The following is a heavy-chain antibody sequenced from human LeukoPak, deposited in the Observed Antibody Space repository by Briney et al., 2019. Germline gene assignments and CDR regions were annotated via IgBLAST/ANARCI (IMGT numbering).Heavy chain of an antibody. D-gene: IGHD3-10*01. CDR3: ARGDNGSGTYNGLDTFDI. J-gene: IGHJ3*02. CDR1: GFTFSNYA. CDR2: IVGTGGST. Sequence: QPGASLRLSCAASGFTFSNYAMSWVRQAPGKGLEWVSAIVGTGGSTYYADSVKGRFTISRDNSKNTLYLQMNSLRAEDTAVYYCARGDNGSGTYNGLDTFDIWGQGTMVTVSS. V-gene: IGHV3-23*01.